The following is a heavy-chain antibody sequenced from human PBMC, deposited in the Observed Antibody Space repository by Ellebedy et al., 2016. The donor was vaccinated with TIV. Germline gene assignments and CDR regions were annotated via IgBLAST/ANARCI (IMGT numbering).Heavy chain of an antibody. D-gene: IGHD3-16*01. J-gene: IGHJ4*02. Sequence: GGSLRLSCAASGFSFRDYYMSWIRQAPGRGLEWVPYISNGGGSTIYYRDSVKGRFTISRDNAKKSLYLQMNSMRAEDTAVYYCARDYWGVGLEWGQGILVTVSS. CDR1: GFSFRDYY. V-gene: IGHV3-11*01. CDR3: ARDYWGVGLE. CDR2: ISNGGGSTI.